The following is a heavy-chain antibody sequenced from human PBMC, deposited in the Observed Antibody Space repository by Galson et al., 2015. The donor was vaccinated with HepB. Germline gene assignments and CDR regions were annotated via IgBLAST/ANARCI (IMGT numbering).Heavy chain of an antibody. CDR3: ARSTHLDY. CDR2: IQQDGSGSGK. Sequence: SLRLSCAASGFTFSSYWMSWVRQAPGKGLEWVANIQQDGSGSGKYYVDSVKGRFTISRDNTKNSLYLQMNSLRAEDTAVYYCARSTHLDYWGQGTLVTVSS. D-gene: IGHD5/OR15-5a*01. V-gene: IGHV3-7*03. J-gene: IGHJ4*02. CDR1: GFTFSSYW.